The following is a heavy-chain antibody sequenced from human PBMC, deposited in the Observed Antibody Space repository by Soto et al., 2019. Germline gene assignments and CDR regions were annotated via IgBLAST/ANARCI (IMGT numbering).Heavy chain of an antibody. J-gene: IGHJ4*02. Sequence: ASVKVSCKASGYTFTSYGIIWVRQAPGQGLEWMGWISGHNGNTNYGQKFQGRVTMTTDTSTSTAYMELRSLVSDDTAVYYCARDIEGSGTGAPYWGQGTLVTVSS. V-gene: IGHV1-18*01. D-gene: IGHD3-10*01. CDR1: GYTFTSYG. CDR2: ISGHNGNT. CDR3: ARDIEGSGTGAPY.